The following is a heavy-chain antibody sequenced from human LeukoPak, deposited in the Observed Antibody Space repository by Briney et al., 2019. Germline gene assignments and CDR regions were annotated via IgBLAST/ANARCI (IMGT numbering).Heavy chain of an antibody. CDR2: TNPNSGGT. J-gene: IGHJ4*02. Sequence: EASVKVSCXASGYTFTGYYMHWVRQARGQGLEWMGRTNPNSGGTNYAQKFQGRVTMTRDTSISTAYMELSRLRSDDTAVYYCASLINYYDSSGYYYHYWGQGTLVTVSS. CDR1: GYTFTGYY. D-gene: IGHD3-22*01. V-gene: IGHV1-2*06. CDR3: ASLINYYDSSGYYYHY.